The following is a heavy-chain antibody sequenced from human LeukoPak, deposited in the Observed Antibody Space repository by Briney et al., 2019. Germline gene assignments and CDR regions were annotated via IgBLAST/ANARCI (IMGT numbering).Heavy chain of an antibody. V-gene: IGHV3-23*01. D-gene: IGHD1-26*01. CDR2: KSGSGAST. CDR3: AKDVGKWESLHFFDY. CDR1: GFTHNKYP. Sequence: GVSLTLFCKTSGFTHNKYPKRCVRHAPGEGVEWLTGKSGSGASTYYADSVKGRFTISRDDSRNTLYLQMNSLRGDDTAVYYCAKDVGKWESLHFFDYWGQGTLVTVSS. J-gene: IGHJ4*02.